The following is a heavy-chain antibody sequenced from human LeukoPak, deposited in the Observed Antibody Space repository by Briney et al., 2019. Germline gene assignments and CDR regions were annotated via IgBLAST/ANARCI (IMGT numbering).Heavy chain of an antibody. Sequence: EASVKVSCKASGGTFSSYAISWVRQAPGQGLEWMGGIIPIFGTANYAQKFQGRVTITADESTSTAYMELSSLRSEDTAVYYCARVDSDSYYYYYYMDVWGKGTTVTVSS. CDR3: ARVDSDSYYYYYYMDV. CDR1: GGTFSSYA. J-gene: IGHJ6*03. D-gene: IGHD2-21*01. V-gene: IGHV1-69*13. CDR2: IIPIFGTA.